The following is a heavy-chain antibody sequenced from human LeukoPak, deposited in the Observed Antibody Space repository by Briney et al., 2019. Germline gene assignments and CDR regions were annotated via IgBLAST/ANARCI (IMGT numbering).Heavy chain of an antibody. CDR3: AREGGPYRPLDY. CDR2: VHLSGRT. J-gene: IGHJ4*02. Sequence: SGTLSLTCGVSGGSISSTNWWTWXRQPPXEGLEWIGEVHLSGRTNYNPSLESRVTMSVDMSENHISLKLTSVTAADTAVYXXAREGGPYRPLDYSGQGTLVTVSS. CDR1: GGSISSTNW. V-gene: IGHV4-4*02.